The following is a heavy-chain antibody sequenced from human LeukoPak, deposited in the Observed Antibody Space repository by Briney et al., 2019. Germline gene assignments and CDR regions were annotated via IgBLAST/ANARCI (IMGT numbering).Heavy chain of an antibody. J-gene: IGHJ4*02. CDR3: ARADYGDYGEPPSIDY. V-gene: IGHV3-7*01. CDR2: IKQDGSEK. CDR1: GFTFSSYW. Sequence: GGSLRLSCAASGFTFSSYWMSWVRQAPGKGLEWVANIKQDGSEKYYVDSVKGRFTISRDNAKNSLYLQMNSLRAEDTAVYYCARADYGDYGEPPSIDYWGQGTLVTVSS. D-gene: IGHD4-17*01.